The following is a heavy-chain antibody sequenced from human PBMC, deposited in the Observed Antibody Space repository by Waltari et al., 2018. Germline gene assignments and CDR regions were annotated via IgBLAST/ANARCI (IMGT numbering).Heavy chain of an antibody. J-gene: IGHJ5*02. CDR1: GFIFSSYS. CDR2: ISNSGSFV. Sequence: QLVDSGGGLVKPGGSLRLSCAASGFIFSSYSMHWVRQAPGKGREWVSSISNSGSFVYYGDSVKGRFTISRDNAKNSLSLQMNNLRVEDTAVYYCTRGVRLEAAWVSYNWFDTWGQGTLVTVSS. V-gene: IGHV3-21*01. CDR3: TRGVRLEAAWVSYNWFDT. D-gene: IGHD3-16*01.